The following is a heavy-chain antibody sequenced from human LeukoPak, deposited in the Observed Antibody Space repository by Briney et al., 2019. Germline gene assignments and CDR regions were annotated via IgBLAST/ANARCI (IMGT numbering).Heavy chain of an antibody. J-gene: IGHJ6*04. CDR2: IYYSGST. CDR1: GGSISSYY. D-gene: IGHD4-17*01. V-gene: IGHV4-59*01. CDR3: ARETYGDYEVGMDV. Sequence: PSETLSLTCTASGGSISSYYWSWIRQPPGKGLEWIGYIYYSGSTNYNPSLKSRVTISVDTSKNQFSLKLSSVTAADTAVYYCARETYGDYEVGMDVWGKGTTVTVSS.